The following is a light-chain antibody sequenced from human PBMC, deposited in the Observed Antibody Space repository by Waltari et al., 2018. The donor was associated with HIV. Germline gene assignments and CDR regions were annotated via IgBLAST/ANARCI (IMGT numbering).Light chain of an antibody. V-gene: IGLV1-47*01. J-gene: IGLJ3*02. CDR2: KNN. Sequence: QSVLTQSPSASGTPGQTVTISCSGSSSNIGSNYVYWYQQLAGTTPNLLIDKNNERPSGVPDRFSGSKSGTTASLAISGLRSEDEADYYCATWDASLSGVFGGGTKLTVL. CDR1: SSNIGSNY. CDR3: ATWDASLSGV.